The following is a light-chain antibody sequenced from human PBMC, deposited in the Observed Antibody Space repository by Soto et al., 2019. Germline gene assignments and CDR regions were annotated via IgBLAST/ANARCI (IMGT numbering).Light chain of an antibody. CDR1: QGISNY. CDR3: QKYNSAPRT. Sequence: DIQMTQSPSTLSGSVGDRVTITCRASQGISNYLAWYQQKPGKVPKLLIYAASTLQPGVPSRFSGSGSGTDFTLTISSLQPEDVATYYCQKYNSAPRTFGQGTKVDIK. J-gene: IGKJ1*01. V-gene: IGKV1-27*01. CDR2: AAS.